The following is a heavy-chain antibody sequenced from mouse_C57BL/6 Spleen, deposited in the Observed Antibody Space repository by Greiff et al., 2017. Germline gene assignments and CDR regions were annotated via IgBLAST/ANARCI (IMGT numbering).Heavy chain of an antibody. CDR2: INPSTGGT. V-gene: IGHV1-42*01. CDR3: ARVPSYYGSSFFAY. CDR1: GYSFTGYY. Sequence: VQLQQSGPELVKPGASVKISCKASGYSFTGYYMNWVKQSPEKSLEWIGEINPSTGGTTYNQKFKAKATLTVDKSSSTAYMQLKSLTSEDSAVYYCARVPSYYGSSFFAYWGQGTLVTVSA. D-gene: IGHD1-1*01. J-gene: IGHJ3*01.